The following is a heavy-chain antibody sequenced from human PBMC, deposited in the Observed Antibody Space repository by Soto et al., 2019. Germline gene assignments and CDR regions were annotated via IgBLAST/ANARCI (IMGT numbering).Heavy chain of an antibody. J-gene: IGHJ4*02. CDR1: GFVFRNAW. Sequence: EVQLVDSGGGLVKPGGSLRLSCAASGFVFRNAWINWVRQAPGKGLEWVGRIKSGGATDFAALARGRFAITRDDSRNMAYMQMNNLDTEDTAVYYCTTDSYSTIIYVRFDFWGQGALVTVSS. D-gene: IGHD2-8*01. CDR3: TTDSYSTIIYVRFDF. CDR2: IKSGGAT. V-gene: IGHV3-15*07.